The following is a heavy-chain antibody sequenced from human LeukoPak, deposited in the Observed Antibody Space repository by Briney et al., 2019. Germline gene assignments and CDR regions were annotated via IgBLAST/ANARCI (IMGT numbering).Heavy chain of an antibody. CDR3: ARGRTYYDILTGYYKLGDFDY. J-gene: IGHJ4*02. CDR1: GFTFSSYS. V-gene: IGHV3-21*01. Sequence: PGGSLRLSCAASGFTFSSYSMNWVRQAPGKGLEWFSSISSSSSYIYYADSVKGRFTISRDNAKNSLYLQMNSLRAEDTAVYYCARGRTYYDILTGYYKLGDFDYWGQGTLVTVSS. D-gene: IGHD3-9*01. CDR2: ISSSSSYI.